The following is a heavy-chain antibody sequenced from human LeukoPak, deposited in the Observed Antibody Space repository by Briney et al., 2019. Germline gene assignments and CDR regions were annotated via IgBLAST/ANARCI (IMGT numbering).Heavy chain of an antibody. J-gene: IGHJ4*02. V-gene: IGHV3-23*01. D-gene: IGHD3-22*01. CDR3: AKGYNYDSSGLTYFDY. CDR1: GFTFSNYA. Sequence: GGSLRLSCAASGFTFSNYAMTWVRQAPGKGLERVSTISGGGGSRYYADSVKGRFTISRDNSKNTLYLQMNSLRAEDTAVYYCAKGYNYDSSGLTYFDYWGQGTLVTVSS. CDR2: ISGGGGSR.